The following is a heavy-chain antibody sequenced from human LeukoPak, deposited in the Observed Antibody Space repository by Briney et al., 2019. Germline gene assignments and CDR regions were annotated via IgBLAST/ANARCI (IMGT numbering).Heavy chain of an antibody. J-gene: IGHJ6*03. CDR2: INHSGST. Sequence: SETLSLTCAVYGGSFSGYYWSWIRQPPGKGLEWIGEINHSGSTNYNPSLKSRVTISVDTSKNQFSLKLSSVTAADTAVYYCARASSVNYMDVWGKGTTVTVSS. V-gene: IGHV4-34*01. D-gene: IGHD3-22*01. CDR1: GGSFSGYY. CDR3: ARASSVNYMDV.